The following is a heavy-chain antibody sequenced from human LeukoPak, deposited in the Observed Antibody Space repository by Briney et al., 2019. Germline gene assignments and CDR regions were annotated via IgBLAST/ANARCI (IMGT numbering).Heavy chain of an antibody. V-gene: IGHV4-39*07. D-gene: IGHD3-10*01. J-gene: IGHJ4*02. Sequence: NPSETLSLTCTVSGGSISSSSYYWGWIRQPPGKGLEWIGSIYYSGSTYYNPSLKSRVTISVDTSKNQFSLKLSSVTAADTAVYYCAREKTDEGLLWFGELSHPTLDYWGQGTLVTVSS. CDR1: GGSISSSSYY. CDR3: AREKTDEGLLWFGELSHPTLDY. CDR2: IYYSGST.